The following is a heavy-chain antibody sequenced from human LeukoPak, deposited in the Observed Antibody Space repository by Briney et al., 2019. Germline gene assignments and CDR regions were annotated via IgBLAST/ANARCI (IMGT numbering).Heavy chain of an antibody. CDR1: GFTFINYN. D-gene: IGHD6-13*01. CDR2: ISSRSNYI. J-gene: IGHJ3*02. Sequence: PGGSLRLSCAASGFTFINYNMNWVRQAPGKGLEWVSSISSRSNYIYYVDSVKGRFTISRDNAKNSLFLQMNSLRAEDTAVYFCARADTASSSWTIDTWGQGTMVTVSS. CDR3: ARADTASSSWTIDT. V-gene: IGHV3-21*01.